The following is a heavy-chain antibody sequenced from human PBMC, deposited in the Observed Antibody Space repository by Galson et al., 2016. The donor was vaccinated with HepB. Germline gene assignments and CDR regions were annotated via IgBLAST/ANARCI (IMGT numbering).Heavy chain of an antibody. CDR1: GGSISSGDYY. CDR2: VYDSGST. D-gene: IGHD4-17*01. CDR3: ARGARPLTAVMHRRGHLDR. V-gene: IGHV4-61*08. Sequence: SETLSLTCDVSGGSISSGDYYWSWIRQAPGKGLQWIGYVYDSGSTEYNPSLESRVTILLDTSRTRFSLKLRAVSAADTAVDYCARGARPLTAVMHRRGHLDRWGQGTLVTVSS. J-gene: IGHJ5*02.